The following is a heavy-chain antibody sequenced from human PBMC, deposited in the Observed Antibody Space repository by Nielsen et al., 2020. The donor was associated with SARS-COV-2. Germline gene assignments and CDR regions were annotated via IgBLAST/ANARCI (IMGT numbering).Heavy chain of an antibody. Sequence: ASVKVSCKASGYTFTSYGISWVRQAPGQGLEWMGWISTYNGNTNYAQKLQGRVTMTTDTSTSTAYMELRSLRSDDTAVYYCARDLRGYCTNGVCYRGGGSGYWGQGTLVTVSS. J-gene: IGHJ4*02. D-gene: IGHD2-8*01. V-gene: IGHV1-18*04. CDR3: ARDLRGYCTNGVCYRGGGSGY. CDR1: GYTFTSYG. CDR2: ISTYNGNT.